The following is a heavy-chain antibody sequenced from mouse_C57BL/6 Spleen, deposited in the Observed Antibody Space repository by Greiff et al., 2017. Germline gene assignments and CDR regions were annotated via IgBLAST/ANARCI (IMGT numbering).Heavy chain of an antibody. D-gene: IGHD1-1*01. Sequence: QVQLQQSGPELVKPGASVKISCQASGYAFSSSWMNWVEQRPGKGLEWIGRIYPGDGDTNYNGKFKGKATLTADKSSSTAYMQLSSLTSEDSAVYCCACEGSYGSSYFKFDYWGEVITRSVSS. J-gene: IGHJ2*01. CDR3: ACEGSYGSSYFKFDY. CDR2: IYPGDGDT. V-gene: IGHV1-82*01. CDR1: GYAFSSSW.